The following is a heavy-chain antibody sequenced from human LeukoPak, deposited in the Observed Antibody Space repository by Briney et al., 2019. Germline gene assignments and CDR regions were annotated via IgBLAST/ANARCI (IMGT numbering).Heavy chain of an antibody. Sequence: GGSLRLSCAASAFTFIDHGMHWVRQAPGKGLEWGSLISGEGGTIYSADSVKGRFTISRDNSKNSLYLQMNSLRTEDTALYYCAKDKGGRQKLYWYFDLWGRGTLVTVSS. V-gene: IGHV3-43*02. CDR3: AKDKGGRQKLYWYFDL. CDR1: AFTFIDHG. J-gene: IGHJ2*01. CDR2: ISGEGGTI. D-gene: IGHD1-26*01.